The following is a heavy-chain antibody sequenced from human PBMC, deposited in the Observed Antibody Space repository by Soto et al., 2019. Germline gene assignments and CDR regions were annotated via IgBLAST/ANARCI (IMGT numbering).Heavy chain of an antibody. V-gene: IGHV1-8*01. D-gene: IGHD1-26*01. CDR2: MNPNSGNT. Sequence: ASVKVSCKASGYTFTSYDINWVRQATGQGLEWMGWMNPNSGNTGYAQKFQGRVTMTRNTSISTAYMELSSLRSEDTAVYYCARGGRYDPYYYYYGMDVWGQGTTVTAP. CDR1: GYTFTSYD. J-gene: IGHJ6*02. CDR3: ARGGRYDPYYYYYGMDV.